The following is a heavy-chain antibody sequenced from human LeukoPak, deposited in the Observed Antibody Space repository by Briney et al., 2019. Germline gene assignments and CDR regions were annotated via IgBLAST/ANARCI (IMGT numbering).Heavy chain of an antibody. CDR3: ARVDPRYGMDV. D-gene: IGHD2-2*03. CDR2: ISSNGGST. J-gene: IGHJ6*02. Sequence: GGSLRLSCAASGFTFSSCAMHWVRQAPGKGLEYVSAISSNGGSTYYANSVKGRFTISRDNSKNTLYLQMGSLRAEDMAVYYCARVDPRYGMDVWGQGTTVTVSS. V-gene: IGHV3-64*01. CDR1: GFTFSSCA.